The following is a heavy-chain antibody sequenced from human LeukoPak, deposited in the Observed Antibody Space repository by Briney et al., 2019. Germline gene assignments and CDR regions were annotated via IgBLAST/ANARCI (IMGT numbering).Heavy chain of an antibody. J-gene: IGHJ4*02. V-gene: IGHV3-23*01. D-gene: IGHD3-9*01. CDR3: AKGGWDILTGSHGGNYY. Sequence: PGGSLRLSCAASGFTFSSYAMSWVRQAPGKGLEWVSAISGSGGSTYYADSVKGRFTISRDNSKNTLYLQMNSLRAEDTAVYYCAKGGWDILTGSHGGNYYWGQGTLVTVSS. CDR2: ISGSGGST. CDR1: GFTFSSYA.